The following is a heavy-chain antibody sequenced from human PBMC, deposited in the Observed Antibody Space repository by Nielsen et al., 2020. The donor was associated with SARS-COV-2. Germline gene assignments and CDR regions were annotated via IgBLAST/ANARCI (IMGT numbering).Heavy chain of an antibody. CDR2: IIPIFGTA. CDR1: GGTFSSYA. D-gene: IGHD3-3*01. CDR3: ARSDFWSGLFYGMDV. J-gene: IGHJ6*02. V-gene: IGHV1-69*06. Sequence: SVKVSCKASGGTFSSYAISWVRQAPGQGLEWMGGIIPIFGTANYAQKFQGRVTITADKSTSTAYMELSSLRSEDTAVYYCARSDFWSGLFYGMDVWGQGTTVTVSS.